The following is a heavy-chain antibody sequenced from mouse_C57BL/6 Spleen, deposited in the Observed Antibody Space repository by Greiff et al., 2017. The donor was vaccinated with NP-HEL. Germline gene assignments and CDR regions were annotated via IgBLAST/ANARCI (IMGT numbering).Heavy chain of an antibody. CDR2: ISSGSSTI. D-gene: IGHD3-2*02. CDR3: ARTGTAQATEAMDY. CDR1: GFTFSDYG. V-gene: IGHV5-17*01. Sequence: EVQLQQSGGGLVKPGGSLKLSCAASGFTFSDYGMHWVRQAPEKGLEWVAYISSGSSTIYYADTVKGRFTISRDNAKNTLFLQMTSLRSEDTAMYYCARTGTAQATEAMDYWGQGTSVTVSS. J-gene: IGHJ4*01.